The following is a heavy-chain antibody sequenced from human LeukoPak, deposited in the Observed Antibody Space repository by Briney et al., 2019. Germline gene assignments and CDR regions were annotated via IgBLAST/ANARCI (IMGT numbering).Heavy chain of an antibody. Sequence: QAGGSLRLSCVAPGYTFSGYGMHWVRQAPGKGLEWVALIAYEGTNKYYADSVKRRFTISRDNSKNTLYLLMSSLRTEDTAVYYCAKSGLGGSRCSPDSWGQGTLVTVSS. CDR2: IAYEGTNK. CDR1: GYTFSGYG. D-gene: IGHD6-13*01. V-gene: IGHV3-30*18. CDR3: AKSGLGGSRCSPDS. J-gene: IGHJ4*02.